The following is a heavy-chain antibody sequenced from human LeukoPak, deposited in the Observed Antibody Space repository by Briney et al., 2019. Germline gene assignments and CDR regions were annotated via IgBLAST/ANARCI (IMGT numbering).Heavy chain of an antibody. V-gene: IGHV3-23*01. J-gene: IGHJ4*02. CDR2: ISGSSGGT. D-gene: IGHD5-18*01. Sequence: GGSLRLSCAASGFTFSSYAMTWVRQAPGKGLEWVSAISGSSGGTYYADSVKGRFTISRDNSKNTLYLRMNSLRAEDTAVYYCAKNGGDSYGTGHFDYWGQGTLVTVSS. CDR3: AKNGGDSYGTGHFDY. CDR1: GFTFSSYA.